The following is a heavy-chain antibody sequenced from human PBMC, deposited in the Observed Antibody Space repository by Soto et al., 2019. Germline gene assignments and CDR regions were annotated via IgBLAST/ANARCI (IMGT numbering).Heavy chain of an antibody. D-gene: IGHD3-3*01. Sequence: SQTLSLTCAISGDSVSSNSAAWNWIRQSPSRGLEWLGRTYYRSKWYNDYAVSVKSRITINPDTSKNQFSLQLNSVTPEDTAVYYCARGSVDYDFWSGYYRGNWFDPWGQETLVTVSS. V-gene: IGHV6-1*01. CDR2: TYYRSKWYN. J-gene: IGHJ5*02. CDR1: GDSVSSNSAA. CDR3: ARGSVDYDFWSGYYRGNWFDP.